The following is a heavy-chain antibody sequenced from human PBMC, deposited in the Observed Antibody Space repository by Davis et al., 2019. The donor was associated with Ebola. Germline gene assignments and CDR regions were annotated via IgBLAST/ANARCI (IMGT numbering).Heavy chain of an antibody. CDR1: GFTFSSYW. CDR2: IKQDGSEK. V-gene: IGHV3-7*01. Sequence: GESLKISCAASGFTFSSYWMSWVRQAPGKGLEWVANIKQDGSEKYYVDSVKGRFTISRDNAKNSLYLQMNSLRAEDTAVYYCARESWFWSGSQRYYYGMDVWGQGTTVTVSS. CDR3: ARESWFWSGSQRYYYGMDV. D-gene: IGHD3-3*01. J-gene: IGHJ6*02.